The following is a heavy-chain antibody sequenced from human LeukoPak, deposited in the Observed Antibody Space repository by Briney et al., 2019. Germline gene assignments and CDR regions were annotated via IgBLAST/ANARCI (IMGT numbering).Heavy chain of an antibody. J-gene: IGHJ4*02. CDR3: ARWYDSGHYFGN. D-gene: IGHD6-19*01. CDR2: TSDSGDT. CDR1: GGSILNYY. V-gene: IGHV4-59*01. Sequence: PSETLSLTCSVTGGSILNYYWNWMRQPPGKGLEWIGYTSDSGDTYYNPSLKSRVTMSVDTSRNQFSLKVTSATAADTAVYYCARWYDSGHYFGNWGRGTSVTVSS.